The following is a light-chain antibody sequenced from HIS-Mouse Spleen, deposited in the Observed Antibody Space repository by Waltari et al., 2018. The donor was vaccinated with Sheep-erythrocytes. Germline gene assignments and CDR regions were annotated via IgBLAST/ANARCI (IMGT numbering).Light chain of an antibody. J-gene: IGLJ1*01. CDR3: CSYAGSYNHV. Sequence: QSVLTQTRSVSGSPGQSLTISCTGTRSDVGGYNYASWYQQHPGKAPKLMIYDVSKRPSGVPDRFSGSKSGNTASLTISGLQAEDEADYYCCSYAGSYNHVFATGTKVTVL. CDR1: RSDVGGYNY. CDR2: DVS. V-gene: IGLV2-11*01.